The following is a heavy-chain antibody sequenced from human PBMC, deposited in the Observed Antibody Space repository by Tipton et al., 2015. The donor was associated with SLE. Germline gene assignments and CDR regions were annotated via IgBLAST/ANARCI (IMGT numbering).Heavy chain of an antibody. J-gene: IGHJ6*02. D-gene: IGHD3-9*01. CDR1: SGSMINYY. CDR3: ARDAGINYDILTGYYDPSSYGMDV. Sequence: TLSLTCTVSSGSMINYYWTWIRQPAGKGLEWIGYIYHSGSTNYNPSLKSRVTISVDKSKNQFSLKLISVTAADTAVYYCARDAGINYDILTGYYDPSSYGMDVWGQGTTVTVSS. V-gene: IGHV4-59*12. CDR2: IYHSGST.